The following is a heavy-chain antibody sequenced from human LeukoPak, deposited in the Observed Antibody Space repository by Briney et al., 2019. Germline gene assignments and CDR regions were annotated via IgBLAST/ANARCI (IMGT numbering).Heavy chain of an antibody. CDR3: ARLSTVTTSFDY. CDR2: IYYSGST. J-gene: IGHJ4*02. D-gene: IGHD4-17*01. Sequence: SETLSLTCTVSVGSLISSSYYWDWIRDPPGKGLERIGSIYYSGSTYYNPSLKSRVTISVDTSKSQFSTKLSSVTAADTALYYCARLSTVTTSFDYWGQGTLVTVSS. CDR1: VGSLISSSYY. V-gene: IGHV4-39*07.